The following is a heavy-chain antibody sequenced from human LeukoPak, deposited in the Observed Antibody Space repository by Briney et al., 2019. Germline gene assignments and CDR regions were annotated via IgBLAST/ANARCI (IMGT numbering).Heavy chain of an antibody. CDR2: IYYSGST. V-gene: IGHV4-39*01. Sequence: PSETLSLTCTVSGGSISSSTYYWGWIHQPPGKGLEWIGSIYYSGSTYYNPSLKSRVTISVDTSKNQFSLKLSSVTAADTAVYYCARRLITIFGDGDYFDYWGQGTLATVSS. D-gene: IGHD3-3*01. CDR3: ARRLITIFGDGDYFDY. J-gene: IGHJ4*02. CDR1: GGSISSSTYY.